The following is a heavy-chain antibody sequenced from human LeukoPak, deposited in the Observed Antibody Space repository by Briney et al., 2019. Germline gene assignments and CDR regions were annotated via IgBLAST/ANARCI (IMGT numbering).Heavy chain of an antibody. CDR1: GYTLTELS. D-gene: IGHD6-19*01. J-gene: IGHJ4*02. Sequence: ASVKVSCKVSGYTLTELSMHWVRQAPGKGLEWMGGFDPEDGETIYAQKFQGRVTMTEDTSTDTAHMELSSLRSEDTAVDYCATDMSIAVAGRFDYWGQGTLVTVSS. V-gene: IGHV1-24*01. CDR2: FDPEDGET. CDR3: ATDMSIAVAGRFDY.